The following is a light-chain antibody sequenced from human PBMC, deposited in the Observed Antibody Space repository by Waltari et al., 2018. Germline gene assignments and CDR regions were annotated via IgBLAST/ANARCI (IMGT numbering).Light chain of an antibody. J-gene: IGKJ5*01. Sequence: DIQMTQSPSSLSASVGDRVTITYRASQGITNYLAWYQQKPGKVPKALIFAASTLQSGVPSRFSASGSGTDFTLTVSSLQPEDVATYYCQQYSSAPITFGQGTRLEIK. CDR1: QGITNY. V-gene: IGKV1-27*01. CDR3: QQYSSAPIT. CDR2: AAS.